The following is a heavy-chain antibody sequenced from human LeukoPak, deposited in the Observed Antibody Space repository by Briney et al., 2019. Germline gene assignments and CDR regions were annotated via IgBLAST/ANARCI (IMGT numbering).Heavy chain of an antibody. CDR3: ARDVNYYGSGSYYKPDS. CDR1: GYTFSGYY. J-gene: IGHJ5*01. CDR2: INPNSGGT. V-gene: IGHV1-2*02. Sequence: GASVKVSCKASGYTFSGYYMHWVRQAPGQGLEWMGWINPNSGGTNYAHKFQGRVTMTRDTSISTAYMEMSSLRSDDTAVYYCARDVNYYGSGSYYKPDSWGQGTLVTVSS. D-gene: IGHD3-10*01.